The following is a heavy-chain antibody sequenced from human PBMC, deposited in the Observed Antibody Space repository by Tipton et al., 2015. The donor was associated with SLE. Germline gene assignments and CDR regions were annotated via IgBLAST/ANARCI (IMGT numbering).Heavy chain of an antibody. CDR2: ISGSGGST. Sequence: GSLRLSCAASGFTFSSYAMSWVRQAPGKGLEWVSAISGSGGSTYYADSVKGRFTISRDSSKNTLYLQMNSLRAEDTAVYYCAKDVRYLLVRDYFDYWGQGTLVTVSS. CDR3: AKDVRYLLVRDYFDY. J-gene: IGHJ4*02. V-gene: IGHV3-23*01. CDR1: GFTFSSYA. D-gene: IGHD6-13*01.